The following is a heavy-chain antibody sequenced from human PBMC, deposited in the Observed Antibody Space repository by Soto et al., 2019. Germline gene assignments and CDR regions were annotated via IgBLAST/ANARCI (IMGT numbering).Heavy chain of an antibody. D-gene: IGHD6-13*01. CDR1: GGTFSSYA. V-gene: IGHV1-69*13. J-gene: IGHJ6*02. CDR3: ASRRAARYYYYYYGMDV. Sequence: GASVKVSCKASGGTFSSYAISWVRQAPGQGLEWMGGIIPIFGTANYAQKFQGRVTITADESTSTAYMELSSLRSEDTAVYYCASRRAARYYYYYYGMDVWGQGTTVTV. CDR2: IIPIFGTA.